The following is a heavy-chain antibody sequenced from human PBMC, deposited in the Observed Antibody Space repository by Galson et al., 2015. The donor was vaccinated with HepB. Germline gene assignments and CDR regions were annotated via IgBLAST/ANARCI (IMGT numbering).Heavy chain of an antibody. D-gene: IGHD3-3*01. CDR3: TRGNFWSGRKIFYMDV. CDR2: INPSIGST. V-gene: IGHV1-46*03. Sequence: SVKVSCKASGYTFTNYYIHWVRQAPGQGLEWMAIINPSIGSTSYAQKFQGRVTTTRDTSANTVYMELSSLRSDDTAVYYCTRGNFWSGRKIFYMDVWGKGTTVTVSS. J-gene: IGHJ6*03. CDR1: GYTFTNYY.